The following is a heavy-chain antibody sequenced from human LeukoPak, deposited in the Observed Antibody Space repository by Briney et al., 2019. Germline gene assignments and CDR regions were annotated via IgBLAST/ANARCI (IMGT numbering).Heavy chain of an antibody. CDR2: INHSGST. CDR1: GYSISSGFY. D-gene: IGHD6-19*01. CDR3: ASGTKQWLTRTQYFDY. J-gene: IGHJ4*02. Sequence: SETLSLTCTVSGYSISSGFYWGWIRQPPGKGLEWIGEINHSGSTNYNPSLKSRVTISVDTSKNQFSLKLSSVTAADTAVYYCASGTKQWLTRTQYFDYWGQGTLVTVSS. V-gene: IGHV4-38-2*02.